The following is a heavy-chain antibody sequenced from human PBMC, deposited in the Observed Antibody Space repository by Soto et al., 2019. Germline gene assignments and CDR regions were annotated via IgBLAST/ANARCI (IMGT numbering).Heavy chain of an antibody. Sequence: SETLSLTCSVSGGSISCHYWTWIRQSPGKGLEWIGYIFYSGSTNYNPSLKSRVTISVDTSKNQFSLKMSSVTAADTAVYYCARVGSSGWSPDYWGRGTLVTVSS. CDR2: IFYSGST. V-gene: IGHV4-59*11. D-gene: IGHD6-19*01. CDR3: ARVGSSGWSPDY. CDR1: GGSISCHY. J-gene: IGHJ4*02.